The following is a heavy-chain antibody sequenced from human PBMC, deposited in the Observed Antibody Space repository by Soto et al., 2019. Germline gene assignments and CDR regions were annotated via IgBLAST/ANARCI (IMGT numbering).Heavy chain of an antibody. Sequence: ASVKVSCKTSGYTFTDYGLAWLRQAPGQSPEWMGWVATQNSNTNYAQKFQDRVTMTTDASTATTYMELRRLRSDDTAMYYCARELHTFSSAYCSFAYWGQGTLVTVSS. J-gene: IGHJ4*02. CDR1: GYTFTDYG. V-gene: IGHV1-18*01. CDR2: VATQNSNT. CDR3: ARELHTFSSAYCSFAY. D-gene: IGHD3-22*01.